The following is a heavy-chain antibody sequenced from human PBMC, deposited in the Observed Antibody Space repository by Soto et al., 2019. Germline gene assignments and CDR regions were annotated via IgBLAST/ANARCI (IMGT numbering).Heavy chain of an antibody. J-gene: IGHJ6*02. CDR2: ISYDGSNK. CDR3: ARDRDYYGSGTRGNYYYDMDV. V-gene: IGHV3-30-3*01. Sequence: LRLSCAASGFTFRDYAMHWVRQAPGKGLEWVAVISYDGSNKYYADSVKGRFIISRDNSKNTLYMQMHSLRDEDTAVYYCARDRDYYGSGTRGNYYYDMDVWGQGTTVTVSS. D-gene: IGHD3-10*01. CDR1: GFTFRDYA.